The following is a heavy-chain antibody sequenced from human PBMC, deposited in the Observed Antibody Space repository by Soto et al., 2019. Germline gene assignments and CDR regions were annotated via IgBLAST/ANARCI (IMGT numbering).Heavy chain of an antibody. J-gene: IGHJ5*02. Sequence: EVQLVESGGGLVQPGGSLRLSCAASGFTFSSYSMNWVRQAPGKGLEWVSYISSSSSTIYYADSVKGRFTISRDNAKNSLYLQMNSLRAEDTPVYYCARDTRVVVPAAQSPKWLYNWFDPWGQGTLLTVSS. D-gene: IGHD2-2*01. V-gene: IGHV3-48*01. CDR3: ARDTRVVVPAAQSPKWLYNWFDP. CDR2: ISSSSSTI. CDR1: GFTFSSYS.